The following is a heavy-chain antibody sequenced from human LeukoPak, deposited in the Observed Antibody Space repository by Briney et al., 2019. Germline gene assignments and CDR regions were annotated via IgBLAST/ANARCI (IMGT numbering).Heavy chain of an antibody. CDR1: GGSISSYY. CDR3: AREGHYDFWSGYPLYYYYYMDV. CDR2: IYTSGST. J-gene: IGHJ6*03. Sequence: PSETLSLTCTVSGGSISSYYWSWIRQPAGKGLEWIGRIYTSGSTNYNPSLKSRVTMSVDTSKNQFSLKLSSVTAADTAVYYCAREGHYDFWSGYPLYYYYYMDVWGKGTTVTVSS. V-gene: IGHV4-4*07. D-gene: IGHD3-3*01.